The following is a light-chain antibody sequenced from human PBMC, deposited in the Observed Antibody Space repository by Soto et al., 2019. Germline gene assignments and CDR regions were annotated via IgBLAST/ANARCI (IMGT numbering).Light chain of an antibody. J-gene: IGKJ1*01. CDR3: QQYTNSPEWT. CDR2: GAS. V-gene: IGKV3-20*01. CDR1: QSVSGNF. Sequence: EIVLTQSPGTLSLSPGERATLSCGASQSVSGNFLAWYQQKPGQAPRLLIYGASTRATGIPDRFSGSGSGTDFTLTISRLEPEDFAVYHCQQYTNSPEWTFGQGTKVEIK.